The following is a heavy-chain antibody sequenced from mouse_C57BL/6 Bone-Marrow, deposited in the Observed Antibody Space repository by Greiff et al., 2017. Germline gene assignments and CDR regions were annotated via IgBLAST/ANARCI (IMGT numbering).Heavy chain of an antibody. Sequence: VQLQQSGAELVKPGASVKMSCKASGYTFTTYPIEWMKQNHGKSLEWIGNFHPYNDDTKYNEKFKGKAPLTVEKSSNTFYLELNRLTSDDSAVDYCARSSTIFYYFDYWGQGTTLTVSS. CDR3: ARSSTIFYYFDY. V-gene: IGHV1-47*01. D-gene: IGHD1-1*01. CDR1: GYTFTTYP. CDR2: FHPYNDDT. J-gene: IGHJ2*01.